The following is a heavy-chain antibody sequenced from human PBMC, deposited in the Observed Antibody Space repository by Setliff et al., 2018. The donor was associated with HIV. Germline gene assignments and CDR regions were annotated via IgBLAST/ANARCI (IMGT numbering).Heavy chain of an antibody. Sequence: PGGSLRLSCAASGFTFTSFAMSWVRQAPGKGLEWVSSISSSGGSTYYAESVKGRSTISRDNSKNTLYLQMNSLRPEDTAVYYCAKTDSSSWLNPYNWFDPWGQGTLVTVSS. CDR1: GFTFTSFA. V-gene: IGHV3-23*01. D-gene: IGHD6-13*01. J-gene: IGHJ5*02. CDR2: ISSSGGST. CDR3: AKTDSSSWLNPYNWFDP.